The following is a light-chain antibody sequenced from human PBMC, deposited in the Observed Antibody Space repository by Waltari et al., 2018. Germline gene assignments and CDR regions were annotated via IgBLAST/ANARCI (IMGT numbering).Light chain of an antibody. V-gene: IGKV3-11*01. CDR1: QSVSNS. Sequence: NVLTQSPATLSLSPGERATLSCRASQSVSNSLAWYQQKPGQAPRVLIYDASNRATGIPARFSGCVSGTDFTLTISGLQPEDSAVDYCQHHSNCPPGGHFGGGTKVEIK. CDR2: DAS. J-gene: IGKJ4*01. CDR3: QHHSNCPPGGH.